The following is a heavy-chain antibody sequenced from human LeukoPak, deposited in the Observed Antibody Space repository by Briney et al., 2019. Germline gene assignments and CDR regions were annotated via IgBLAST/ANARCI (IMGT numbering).Heavy chain of an antibody. Sequence: GGSLRLSCAASGFTFSDYYMSWIRQAPGKGLEWVSYISSSGSTIYYADSVKGRFTSSRDNAKNSLYLQMNSLRAEDTAVYYCAKLSLTGENAFDIWGQGTMVTVSS. CDR2: ISSSGSTI. V-gene: IGHV3-11*01. CDR1: GFTFSDYY. D-gene: IGHD7-27*01. J-gene: IGHJ3*02. CDR3: AKLSLTGENAFDI.